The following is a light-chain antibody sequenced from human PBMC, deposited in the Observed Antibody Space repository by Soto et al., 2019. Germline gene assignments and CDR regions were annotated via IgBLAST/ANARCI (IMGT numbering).Light chain of an antibody. CDR1: HRVSSN. V-gene: IGKV3-15*01. CDR2: GAS. CDR3: QQYNNWRQT. Sequence: IVMTQSPSTLSVSPWERSTLSFMASHRVSSNVAWYQQKPGQAPRLLLYGASARATGVPARFSGSGSGTQFTLTISSLQSEDFAVYYCQQYNNWRQTFGQGTKVDI. J-gene: IGKJ1*01.